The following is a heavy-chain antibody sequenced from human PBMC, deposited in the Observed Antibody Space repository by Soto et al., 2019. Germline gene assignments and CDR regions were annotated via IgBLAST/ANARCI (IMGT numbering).Heavy chain of an antibody. V-gene: IGHV3-9*01. CDR3: AKDSSSGWYGHFDY. CDR1: GFTFDDYA. CDR2: ISWNSGSI. J-gene: IGHJ4*02. D-gene: IGHD6-19*01. Sequence: ESGGGLVQPGRSLRLSCAASGFTFDDYAMHWVRQAPGKGLEWVSGISWNSGSIGYADSVKGRFTISRDNAKNSLYLQMNSLRAEDTALYYCAKDSSSGWYGHFDYWGQGTLVTVSS.